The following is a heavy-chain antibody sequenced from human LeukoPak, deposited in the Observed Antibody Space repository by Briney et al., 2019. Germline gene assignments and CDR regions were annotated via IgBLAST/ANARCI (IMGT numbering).Heavy chain of an antibody. J-gene: IGHJ4*02. CDR3: ARGPRRKYNWNDDFDY. CDR1: GGSFSGYY. CDR2: INHSGST. V-gene: IGHV4-34*01. Sequence: PSETLSLTCAVYGGSFSGYYWSWIRQPPGKGLEWIGEINHSGSTNYNPSLKSRVTISVDTSKNQFSLKLSSVTAADMAVYYCARGPRRKYNWNDDFDYWGQGTLVTVSS. D-gene: IGHD1-1*01.